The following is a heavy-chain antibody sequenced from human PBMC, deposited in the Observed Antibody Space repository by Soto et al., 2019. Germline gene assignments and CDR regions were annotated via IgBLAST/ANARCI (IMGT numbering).Heavy chain of an antibody. J-gene: IGHJ6*02. Sequence: SETLSLTCTVSRGSISSYYWSWIRQTAGKGLEWIGRIYPSGNTNYNPSLKSRVTLSIDTSKNHLSLKMSSVTAADTAVYFCAGDEGYYYSGMDVWGQGTAVTVSS. CDR2: IYPSGNT. CDR3: AGDEGYYYSGMDV. V-gene: IGHV4-4*07. CDR1: RGSISSYY.